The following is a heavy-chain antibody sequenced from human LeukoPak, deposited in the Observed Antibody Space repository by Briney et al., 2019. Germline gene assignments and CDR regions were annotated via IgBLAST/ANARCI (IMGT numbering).Heavy chain of an antibody. J-gene: IGHJ4*02. V-gene: IGHV1-69*05. CDR3: ARYYGSGSYYLDY. D-gene: IGHD3-10*01. CDR2: IIPILGTA. Sequence: ASVKVSCKASGGTFSSYAISWVRQAPGQGLEWMGRIIPILGTANYAQKFQGRVTITTDESTSTAYMELSSLRSEDTAVYYCARYYGSGSYYLDYWGQGTLVTVSS. CDR1: GGTFSSYA.